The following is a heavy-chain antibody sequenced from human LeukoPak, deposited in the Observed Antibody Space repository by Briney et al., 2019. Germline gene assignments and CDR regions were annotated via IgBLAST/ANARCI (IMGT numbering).Heavy chain of an antibody. Sequence: ASVKVSCKASGYTFTSYYMHWVRQAPGQGLEWMGIINPSGGSTSYAQKFQGRVTMTRDTSTSTVYMELSSLRSEDTAVYYSAMGETFGPFDYWGQGTLVTVSS. D-gene: IGHD3-10*01. CDR2: INPSGGST. J-gene: IGHJ4*02. CDR1: GYTFTSYY. V-gene: IGHV1-46*01. CDR3: AMGETFGPFDY.